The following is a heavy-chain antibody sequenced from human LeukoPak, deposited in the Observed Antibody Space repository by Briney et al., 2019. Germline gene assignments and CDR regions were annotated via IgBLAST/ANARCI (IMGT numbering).Heavy chain of an antibody. CDR2: IYYSGST. CDR1: GGPIISYY. CDR3: ARGYDLWSGLFDY. J-gene: IGHJ4*02. D-gene: IGHD3-3*01. Sequence: PSEALSLTCTGSGGPIISYYWSWIRQPPGKGLEWIGYIYYSGSTNYNPSLKSRVTISVDTSKNQFSLKLSSVTAADTAVYYCARGYDLWSGLFDYWGQGTLVTVSS. V-gene: IGHV4-59*01.